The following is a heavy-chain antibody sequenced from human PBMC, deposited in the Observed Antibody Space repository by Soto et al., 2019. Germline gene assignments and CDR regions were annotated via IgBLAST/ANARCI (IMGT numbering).Heavy chain of an antibody. Sequence: GGSLRLSCAASGFTFSDHLMDWVRQAPGKGLEWVARSRNRANYYTTEYAASVRGRFTVSRDGSKISLYLQMSSLKTEDTAVYYCAGGATGRAPFQHWGRGTLVTVSS. CDR3: AGGATGRAPFQH. CDR2: SRNRANYYTT. V-gene: IGHV3-72*01. J-gene: IGHJ1*01. D-gene: IGHD2-8*02. CDR1: GFTFSDHL.